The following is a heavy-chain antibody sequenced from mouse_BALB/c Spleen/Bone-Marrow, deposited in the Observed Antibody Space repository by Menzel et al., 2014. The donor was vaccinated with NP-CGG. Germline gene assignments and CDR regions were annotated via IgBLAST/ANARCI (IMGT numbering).Heavy chain of an antibody. CDR2: INPSNGRT. J-gene: IGHJ3*01. CDR3: ARYDGPAWFAY. V-gene: IGHV1S81*02. D-gene: IGHD2-3*01. CDR1: GYTFTSYW. Sequence: VQLQQSGAELVKPGASVKLSCKASGYTFTSYWIHWVKLRPGHGLEWIGEINPSNGRTNYNEKFKNKATLTVDKSSSTAYIQFSSLTSEDSAVYYCARYDGPAWFAYWGQGTLVTVS.